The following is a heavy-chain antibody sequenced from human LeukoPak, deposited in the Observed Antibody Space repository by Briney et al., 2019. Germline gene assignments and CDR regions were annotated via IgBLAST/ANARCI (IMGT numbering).Heavy chain of an antibody. Sequence: ASVKVPCKASGGTFSSYAISWVRQAPGQGLEWMGGIIPIFGTANYAQKFQGRVTITADESTSTAYMELSSLRSEDTAVYYCARDISGYGFDYWGQGTLVTVSS. D-gene: IGHD3-22*01. CDR1: GGTFSSYA. CDR3: ARDISGYGFDY. V-gene: IGHV1-69*13. J-gene: IGHJ4*02. CDR2: IIPIFGTA.